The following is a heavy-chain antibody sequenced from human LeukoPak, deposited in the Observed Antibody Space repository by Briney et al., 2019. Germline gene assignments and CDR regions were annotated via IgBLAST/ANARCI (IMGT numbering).Heavy chain of an antibody. Sequence: GGSLRLSCAASGFTFSDHYMDWVRQAPGKGLEWVGRSRNKAKSYTTDYAASVKGRFSISRDDSRNSVYLQMNSLKSEDTAVYYCGRVYGSSSDGGYWGQATLVTVSS. CDR1: GFTFSDHY. V-gene: IGHV3-72*01. CDR2: SRNKAKSYTT. J-gene: IGHJ4*02. D-gene: IGHD6-13*01. CDR3: GRVYGSSSDGGY.